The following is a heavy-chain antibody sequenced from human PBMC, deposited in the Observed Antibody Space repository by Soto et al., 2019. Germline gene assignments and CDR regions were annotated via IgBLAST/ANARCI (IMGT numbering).Heavy chain of an antibody. CDR1: GYTFTSYG. D-gene: IGHD6-13*01. V-gene: IGHV1-18*01. Sequence: ASVKVSCKASGYTFTSYGISWVRQAPGQGLEWMGWISAYNGNTNYAQKLQGRVTMTTDTSTSTAYMELRSLRSDDTAVYYCASSSSSWYDRSYYYGMDVWGQGTTVPVSS. J-gene: IGHJ6*02. CDR2: ISAYNGNT. CDR3: ASSSSSWYDRSYYYGMDV.